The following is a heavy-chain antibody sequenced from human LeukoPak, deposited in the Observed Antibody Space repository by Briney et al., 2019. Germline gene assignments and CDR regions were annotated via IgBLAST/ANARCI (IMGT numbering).Heavy chain of an antibody. V-gene: IGHV3-33*01. D-gene: IGHD1-26*01. CDR2: IWYDGSNK. CDR3: ARPPASLIVGANSYMDV. Sequence: GRSLRLSCAASGFTFSSYGMHWVRQAPGKGLEWVAVIWYDGSNKYYADSVKGRFTISRDNSKNTLYLQMNSLRAEDTAVYYCARPPASLIVGANSYMDVWGKGTTVTVSS. J-gene: IGHJ6*03. CDR1: GFTFSSYG.